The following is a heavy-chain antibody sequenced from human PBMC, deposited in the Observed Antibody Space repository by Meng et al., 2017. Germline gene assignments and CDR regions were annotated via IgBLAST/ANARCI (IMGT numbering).Heavy chain of an antibody. CDR3: AKAVVVSAAMYYFDY. D-gene: IGHD2-2*01. J-gene: IGHJ4*02. CDR2: ISGSGGST. CDR1: EFTFSRYW. Sequence: GESLKISCAASEFTFSRYWVTWVRQAPGKGLEWVSAISGSGGSTYYADSVKGRFTISRDNSKNTLYLQMNSLRAEDTAVYYCAKAVVVSAAMYYFDYWGQGTLVTVSS. V-gene: IGHV3-23*01.